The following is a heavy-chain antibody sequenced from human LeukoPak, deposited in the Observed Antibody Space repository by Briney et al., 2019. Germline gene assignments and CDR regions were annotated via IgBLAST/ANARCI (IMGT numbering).Heavy chain of an antibody. D-gene: IGHD3-22*01. Sequence: GGSLRLSCAASGFTFSDFWMTWVRQAPGKGLEWVANIKQDGSEKYYVDSVKGRFTVSRDNANNSLFLQMNSLRGDDAAVYYCAREPLDTSGNYYGTLDYWGQGTLVTVSS. CDR1: GFTFSDFW. CDR3: AREPLDTSGNYYGTLDY. CDR2: IKQDGSEK. J-gene: IGHJ4*02. V-gene: IGHV3-7*01.